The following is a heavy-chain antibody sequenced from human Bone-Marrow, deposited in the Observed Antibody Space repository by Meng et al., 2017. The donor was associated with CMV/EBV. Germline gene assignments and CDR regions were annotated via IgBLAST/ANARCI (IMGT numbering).Heavy chain of an antibody. CDR3: AKDTHLTLDSSGYLDY. J-gene: IGHJ4*02. Sequence: SLKISCEASGFTFDDYAMHWVRQAPGKGLEWVSGINWNTGIIGYADSVKGRFTISRDNAKNSLYLQMNSLRPEDTALYYCAKDTHLTLDSSGYLDYWGQGTLVTVSS. D-gene: IGHD3-22*01. CDR1: GFTFDDYA. CDR2: INWNTGII. V-gene: IGHV3-9*01.